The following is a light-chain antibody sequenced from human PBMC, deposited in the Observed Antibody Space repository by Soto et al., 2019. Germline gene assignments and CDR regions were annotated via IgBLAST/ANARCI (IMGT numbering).Light chain of an antibody. CDR1: SSNIGAGYD. Sequence: QSVLTQPPSVSGAPGQRVTISCTGSSSNIGAGYDVHWYQQLPGTAPKLLIYGNSNRPSGVPDRFSGSKSGTSASLAITGLQAEDDADYYCQYYDSSLCVYVFVTGTKVT. CDR3: QYYDSSLCVYV. V-gene: IGLV1-40*01. J-gene: IGLJ1*01. CDR2: GNS.